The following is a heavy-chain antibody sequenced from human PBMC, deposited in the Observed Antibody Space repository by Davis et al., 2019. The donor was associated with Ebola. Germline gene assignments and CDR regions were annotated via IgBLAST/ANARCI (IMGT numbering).Heavy chain of an antibody. Sequence: GSLRLSCAVSGGSISSSNWWSWVRQPPGKGLEWIGSIYYSGSTYYNPSLKSRVTISVDTSKNQFSLKLSSVTAADTAVYYCARQERYDFPAFDYWGQGTLVTVSS. CDR2: IYYSGST. D-gene: IGHD3-3*01. V-gene: IGHV4-4*02. CDR3: ARQERYDFPAFDY. J-gene: IGHJ4*02. CDR1: GGSISSSNW.